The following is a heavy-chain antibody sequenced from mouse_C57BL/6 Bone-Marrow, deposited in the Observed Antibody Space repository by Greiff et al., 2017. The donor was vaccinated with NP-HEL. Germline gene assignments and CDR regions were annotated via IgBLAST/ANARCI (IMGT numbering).Heavy chain of an antibody. CDR2: ISYSGST. J-gene: IGHJ2*01. D-gene: IGHD2-5*01. V-gene: IGHV3-8*01. CDR1: GYSITSYY. Sequence: EVKLMESGPGLAKPSQTLSLTCSVTGYSITSYYWNWIRKFPGNKLEYMGYISYSGSTYYNPSLKSRISITRDTSKNQYYLQLNSVTTEDTATYYCARGSNYPYYFDYWGQGTTLTVSS. CDR3: ARGSNYPYYFDY.